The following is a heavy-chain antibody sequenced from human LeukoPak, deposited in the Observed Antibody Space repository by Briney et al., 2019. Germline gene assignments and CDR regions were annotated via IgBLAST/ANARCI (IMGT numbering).Heavy chain of an antibody. CDR1: GYTFTSYD. CDR2: MNPNSGNT. J-gene: IGHJ6*03. CDR3: ARGPWQLLTAYCYYYYMDV. V-gene: IGHV1-8*03. Sequence: ASVKVSCKASGYTFTSYDINWVRQATGQGLEWMGWMNPNSGNTGYAQKFQGRVTITRNTSISTAYMELSSLRSEDTAVYYCARGPWQLLTAYCYYYYMDVWGKGTTVTVSS. D-gene: IGHD2-15*01.